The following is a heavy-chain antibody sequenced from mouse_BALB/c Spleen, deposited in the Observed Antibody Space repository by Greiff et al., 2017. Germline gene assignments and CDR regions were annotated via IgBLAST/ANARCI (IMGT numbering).Heavy chain of an antibody. D-gene: IGHD1-1*01. CDR1: GYTFTDYN. V-gene: IGHV1S29*02. CDR3: ARGIYYGSSYVNFDV. CDR2: IYPYNGGT. J-gene: IGHJ1*01. Sequence: EVQLQQSGPELVRPGASVKISCKASGYTFTDYNMHWVKQSHGKSLEWIGYIYPYNGGTGYNQKFKSKATLTVDNSSSTAYMELRSLTSEDSAVYYCARGIYYGSSYVNFDVWGAGTTVTVSS.